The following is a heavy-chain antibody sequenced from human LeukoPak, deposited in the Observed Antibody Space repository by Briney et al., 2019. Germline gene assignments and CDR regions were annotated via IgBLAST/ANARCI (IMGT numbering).Heavy chain of an antibody. V-gene: IGHV4-31*03. Sequence: PSETLSLTCTVSGGSISSGGYYWSWIRQHPGKGLEWIGYISYSGSTYYNPSLTSRITISLDTSKNQFSLRLSSVTSADAAVFYCASGTAMVAPYDAFDIWGQGTMVTVSS. J-gene: IGHJ3*02. D-gene: IGHD5-18*01. CDR3: ASGTAMVAPYDAFDI. CDR1: GGSISSGGYY. CDR2: ISYSGST.